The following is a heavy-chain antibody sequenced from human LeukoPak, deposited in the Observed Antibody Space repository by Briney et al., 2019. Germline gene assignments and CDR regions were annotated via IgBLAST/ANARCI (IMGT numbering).Heavy chain of an antibody. CDR3: ASGSGGGEYYFDY. D-gene: IGHD3-10*01. CDR2: TYYRSKWYN. V-gene: IGHV6-1*01. Sequence: SQTLSLTCAISGDSVSSNSAAWNWIRQSPSRGLEWLGRTYYRSKWYNEYAVSVKSRITINPDASKNQFSLKLSSVTAADTAVYYCASGSGGGEYYFDYWGQGTLVTVSS. J-gene: IGHJ4*02. CDR1: GDSVSSNSAA.